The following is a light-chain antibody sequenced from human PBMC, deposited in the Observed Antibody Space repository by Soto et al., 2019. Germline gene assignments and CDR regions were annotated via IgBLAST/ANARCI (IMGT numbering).Light chain of an antibody. CDR2: DVS. CDR1: SSDVGGYNY. CDR3: SSYTRSSTLV. Sequence: QSALTQPASVSGSPGQSITISCTGTSSDVGGYNYVSWYQQHPGKAPKLMIYDVSNRPSGVSNRFSGSKSGNTASLTISGLQAEDEADYYCSSYTRSSTLVFRTSTKVT. J-gene: IGLJ1*01. V-gene: IGLV2-14*01.